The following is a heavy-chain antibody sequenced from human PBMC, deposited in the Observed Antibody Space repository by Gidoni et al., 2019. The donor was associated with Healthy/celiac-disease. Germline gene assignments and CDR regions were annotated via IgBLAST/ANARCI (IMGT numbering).Heavy chain of an antibody. Sequence: EVQLVESGVGLVQPGRSLRLSCAASGFTFDDYAMTWVRQAPGKGLEWVSGISWNSGSIGYADSVKGRFTISRDNAKNSLYLQMNSLRAEDTALYYCAKERVAVAGRGGMDVWGQGTTVTVSS. V-gene: IGHV3-9*01. D-gene: IGHD6-19*01. J-gene: IGHJ6*02. CDR3: AKERVAVAGRGGMDV. CDR2: ISWNSGSI. CDR1: GFTFDDYA.